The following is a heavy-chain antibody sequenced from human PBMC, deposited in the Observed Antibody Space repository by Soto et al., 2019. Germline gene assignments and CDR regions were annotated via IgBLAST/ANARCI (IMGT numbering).Heavy chain of an antibody. V-gene: IGHV3-53*04. Sequence: PGGSLRLSCAASGFTFGNYAMSWVRQAPGRGLQWVSLLYNGGATHYAASVKGRFTISSHSSQNTMFLQMNSLRTEDTATYYCVRGRYGSEIHWGQGTKVTVS. CDR2: LYNGGAT. CDR3: VRGRYGSEIH. J-gene: IGHJ4*02. CDR1: GFTFGNYA. D-gene: IGHD3-10*01.